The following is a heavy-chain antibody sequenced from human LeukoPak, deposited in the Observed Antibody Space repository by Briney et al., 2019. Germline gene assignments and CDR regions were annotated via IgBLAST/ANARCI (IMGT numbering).Heavy chain of an antibody. D-gene: IGHD1-20*01. CDR1: GGSIRSYY. CDR2: IYYSGST. J-gene: IGHJ4*02. Sequence: SETLSLTCTVSGGSIRSYYWSWIRQPPGKGLEWIGCIYYSGSTNYNPSLKGRVTISVDTSKNQFSLKLSSVTAADTAVYYCARAGRITGTTALFDYWGQGTLVTVSS. V-gene: IGHV4-59*12. CDR3: ARAGRITGTTALFDY.